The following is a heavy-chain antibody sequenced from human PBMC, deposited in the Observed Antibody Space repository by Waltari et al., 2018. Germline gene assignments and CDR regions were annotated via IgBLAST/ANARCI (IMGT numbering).Heavy chain of an antibody. CDR3: VRHARTTSGGKHFDH. CDR1: GDSISSSSYY. D-gene: IGHD2-15*01. Sequence: QLQLQESGPGLVKASETLSLTCTVSGDSISSSSYYWGWGRQPPGKGLEWIGNMYYSGGTYYNPSLKSRVTISGDTSKSQFSLKLSSVTAADTSMYYCVRHARTTSGGKHFDHWGQGMLVTVSP. V-gene: IGHV4-39*01. J-gene: IGHJ4*02. CDR2: MYYSGGT.